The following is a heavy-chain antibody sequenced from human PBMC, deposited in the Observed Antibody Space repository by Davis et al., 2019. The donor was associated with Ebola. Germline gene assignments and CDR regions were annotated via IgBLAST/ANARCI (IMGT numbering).Heavy chain of an antibody. Sequence: ASVKVSCKASGYTFTNYYMHWVRQAPGQGLEWMGWIVTYNAETNYAQKFQDRVTFTTDASTGTAYMELRSLRSDDTAVYYCARVPGYYSDSNAYAFDIWGQGTMVTVSS. CDR2: IVTYNAET. CDR1: GYTFTNYY. J-gene: IGHJ3*02. V-gene: IGHV1-18*04. CDR3: ARVPGYYSDSNAYAFDI. D-gene: IGHD3-22*01.